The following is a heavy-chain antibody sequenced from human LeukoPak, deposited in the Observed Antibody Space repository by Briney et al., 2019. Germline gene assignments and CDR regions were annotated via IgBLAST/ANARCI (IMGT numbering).Heavy chain of an antibody. D-gene: IGHD6-13*01. CDR3: AKAEVAAAGYGWFDY. CDR2: ISGSGANT. Sequence: GGSLRLSCVASGCPFSSYGMSWVRQAPGKGLEWVSAISGSGANTYYADSVKGRFTISRDNSKNTVYLQMNSLRAEDTAVYYCAKAEVAAAGYGWFDYWGQGTLVTVSS. V-gene: IGHV3-23*01. CDR1: GCPFSSYG. J-gene: IGHJ4*02.